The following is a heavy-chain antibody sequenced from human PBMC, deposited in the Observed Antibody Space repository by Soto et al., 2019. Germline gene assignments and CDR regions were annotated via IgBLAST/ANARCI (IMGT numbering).Heavy chain of an antibody. D-gene: IGHD3-22*01. CDR1: GYSFASYW. J-gene: IGHJ4*02. Sequence: GESLKISCQGSGYSFASYWIGWVRQMPGKDLEWMGIIYPGDSDTRYSPSFQGQVTISADKSINTAYLQWNSLKASDTAIYYCARHDTTDYESGAHFYGDYWGQGTQVTVSS. V-gene: IGHV5-51*01. CDR2: IYPGDSDT. CDR3: ARHDTTDYESGAHFYGDY.